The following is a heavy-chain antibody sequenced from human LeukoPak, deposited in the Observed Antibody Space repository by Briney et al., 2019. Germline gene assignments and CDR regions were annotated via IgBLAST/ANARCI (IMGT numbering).Heavy chain of an antibody. CDR1: GFTFSSDA. CDR2: ISGSGGRT. CDR3: ANTDILTGYSDY. Sequence: GGSLRLSCAASGFTFSSDAMSWVAQPPGKGLEWVSVISGSGGRTYYADSVKGRFTISRDSSNNTLYLQMDSLRADDTAVYYCANTDILTGYSDYWGQGTLVTVSS. V-gene: IGHV3-23*01. D-gene: IGHD3-9*01. J-gene: IGHJ4*02.